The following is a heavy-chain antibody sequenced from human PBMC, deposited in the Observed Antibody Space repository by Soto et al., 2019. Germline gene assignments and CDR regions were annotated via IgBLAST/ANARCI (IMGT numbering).Heavy chain of an antibody. Sequence: SETLSLTCTVSGGSISSYNWSWIRQPPGKGLEWIGYIYYSGSTNYNPSLKSRVTISVDTSKNQFSLKLSSVTAADTAVYYCARGRPQMSLSRIAVHHYDYWGQGTLVTVSS. J-gene: IGHJ4*02. D-gene: IGHD6-19*01. CDR3: ARGRPQMSLSRIAVHHYDY. V-gene: IGHV4-59*01. CDR2: IYYSGST. CDR1: GGSISSYN.